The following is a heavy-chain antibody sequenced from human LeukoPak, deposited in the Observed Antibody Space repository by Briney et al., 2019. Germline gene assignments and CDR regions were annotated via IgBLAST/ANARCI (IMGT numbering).Heavy chain of an antibody. CDR1: GFTFSDYY. Sequence: GGSLRLSCAASGFTFSDYYMSWIRQAPGKRPEWISFISESGTYTNYADSVKGRFTISRDNAKNSLYLQMNSLRAEDTAVYYCARDSRRGLWPLGYWGQGTLVIVSS. D-gene: IGHD2/OR15-2a*01. CDR3: ARDSRRGLWPLGY. J-gene: IGHJ4*02. CDR2: ISESGTYT. V-gene: IGHV3-11*06.